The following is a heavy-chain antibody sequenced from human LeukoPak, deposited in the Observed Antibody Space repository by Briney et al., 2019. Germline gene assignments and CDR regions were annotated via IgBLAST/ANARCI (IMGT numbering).Heavy chain of an antibody. CDR3: AKMGFAGKQLVYGYFDL. V-gene: IGHV3-30-3*02. Sequence: GGSLRLSCAASGFTFSSYAMHWVRQAPGKGLEWVAVISYDGSNKYYADSVKGRFTISRDNAKNSLYLQMNSLRAEDTALYYCAKMGFAGKQLVYGYFDLWGRGTLVTVSS. J-gene: IGHJ2*01. CDR2: ISYDGSNK. D-gene: IGHD6-13*01. CDR1: GFTFSSYA.